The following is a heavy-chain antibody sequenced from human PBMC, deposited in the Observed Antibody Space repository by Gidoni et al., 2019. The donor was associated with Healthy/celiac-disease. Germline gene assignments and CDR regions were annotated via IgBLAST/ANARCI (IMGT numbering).Heavy chain of an antibody. V-gene: IGHV3-30-3*01. Sequence: QVQLVESGGGVVQPGRSLRLPCPASGFTFGSYALHWARQAPGKGLEWVAVISYDGSNKYYADSVKGRFTISRDNSKNTLYLQMNSLRAEDTAVYYCAAGGGSREGGWGQGTLVTVSS. CDR1: GFTFGSYA. CDR3: AAGGGSREGG. D-gene: IGHD2-15*01. CDR2: ISYDGSNK. J-gene: IGHJ4*02.